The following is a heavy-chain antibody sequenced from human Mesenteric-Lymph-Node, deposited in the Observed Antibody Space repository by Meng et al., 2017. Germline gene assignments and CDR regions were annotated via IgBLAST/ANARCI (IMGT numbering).Heavy chain of an antibody. Sequence: GSLRLSCTVSGGSISSYYWSWIRQPPGKGLEWIGYIYYSGSTNYNPSLKSRVTISVDTSKNQFSLKLSSVTAADTAVYYCARDGYSSGWYVGYFDYWGQGTLVTVSS. CDR3: ARDGYSSGWYVGYFDY. J-gene: IGHJ4*02. CDR2: IYYSGST. CDR1: GGSISSYY. D-gene: IGHD6-19*01. V-gene: IGHV4-59*12.